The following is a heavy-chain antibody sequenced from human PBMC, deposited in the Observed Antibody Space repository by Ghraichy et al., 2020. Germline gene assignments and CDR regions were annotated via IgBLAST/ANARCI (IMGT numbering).Heavy chain of an antibody. CDR1: GFTFSSYE. CDR2: ISSSGRTI. Sequence: GGSLRLSCAASGFTFSSYEMNWVRQAPGKGLEWVSYISSSGRTIYYADSVKGRFTISRDNAKNSLDLQMNSLRAEDTAVYYCARTVDGGLWSGLPFAPAFASWGEVTTVTVYS. CDR3: ARTVDGGLWSGLPFAPAFAS. D-gene: IGHD3-3*01. V-gene: IGHV3-48*03. J-gene: IGHJ3*02.